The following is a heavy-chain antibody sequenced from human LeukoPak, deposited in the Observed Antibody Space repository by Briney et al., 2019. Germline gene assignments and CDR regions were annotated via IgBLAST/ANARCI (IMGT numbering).Heavy chain of an antibody. D-gene: IGHD1-26*01. CDR3: ARDSLVGSTTPVFDY. CDR1: RFTFSTYS. J-gene: IGHJ4*02. CDR2: IDSTSTYI. Sequence: PGGSLRLSCAASRFTFSTYSMNWVRQAPGKGLEWFSSIDSTSTYIYYADSVKGRFTISRDNAKNSLYLQMDSLRAEDTAVYYCARDSLVGSTTPVFDYWGQGTLVTVSS. V-gene: IGHV3-21*04.